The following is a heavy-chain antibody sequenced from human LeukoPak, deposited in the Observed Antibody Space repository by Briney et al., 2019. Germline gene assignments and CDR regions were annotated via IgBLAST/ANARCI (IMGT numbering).Heavy chain of an antibody. J-gene: IGHJ4*02. Sequence: GGSPRHSCAASGFTFNTYWMHWVRQAPGKGLVWVARVHREGTTTAYADSVKGRFTISRDNAKNTLYLQMTNLRAEDTAVYYCARDSDWISFDYWGRGTLITVSS. CDR2: VHREGTTT. CDR3: ARDSDWISFDY. D-gene: IGHD3/OR15-3a*01. V-gene: IGHV3-74*03. CDR1: GFTFNTYW.